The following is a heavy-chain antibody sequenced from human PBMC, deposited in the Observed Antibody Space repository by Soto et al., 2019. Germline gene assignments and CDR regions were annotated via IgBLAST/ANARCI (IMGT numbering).Heavy chain of an antibody. CDR1: GFTFSSYE. J-gene: IGHJ6*02. D-gene: IGHD4-4*01. V-gene: IGHV3-48*03. Sequence: PGGSLRLSCAASGFTFSSYEMNWVRQAPGKGLEWVSYISSSGSTIYYADSVEGRFTISRDNSKNMLFLQMNSLRHEDTAVYYCAKESVETSYSYYGMDVWGPGTTVTVSS. CDR2: ISSSGSTI. CDR3: AKESVETSYSYYGMDV.